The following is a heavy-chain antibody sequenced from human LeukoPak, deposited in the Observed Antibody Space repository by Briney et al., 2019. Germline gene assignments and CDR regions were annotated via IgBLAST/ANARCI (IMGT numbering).Heavy chain of an antibody. CDR3: ARLLQLRYYYDSSGYSH. J-gene: IGHJ4*02. V-gene: IGHV4-39*07. Sequence: PSETLSLTCTVSGGSISRGSYYWGWIRQPPGKGLEWIGSIYYTRSTYYNPSLKSRVTISVDTSKNQFSLKLSSVTAADTAVYYCARLLQLRYYYDSSGYSHWGQGTLVTVSS. D-gene: IGHD3-22*01. CDR2: IYYTRST. CDR1: GGSISRGSYY.